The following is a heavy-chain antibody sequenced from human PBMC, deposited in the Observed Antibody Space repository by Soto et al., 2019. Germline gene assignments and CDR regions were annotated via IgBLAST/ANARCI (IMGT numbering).Heavy chain of an antibody. CDR1: GATFSSYA. CDR2: IVPTVDTS. CDR3: VSVVAIPDYPDN. D-gene: IGHD2-15*01. V-gene: IGHV1-69*14. Sequence: QVQLVQSGAEVRQPASSVKVSCKTSGATFSSYAITWVRQAPGQGLEWMGGIVPTVDTSTYAQKFQGRVTITADKFTNTVYMELSILRSDDKDVYYGVSVVAIPDYPDNWGQGTLVTVSS. J-gene: IGHJ4*02.